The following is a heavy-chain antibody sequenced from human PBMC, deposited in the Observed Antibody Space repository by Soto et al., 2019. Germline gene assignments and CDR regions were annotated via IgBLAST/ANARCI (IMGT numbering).Heavy chain of an antibody. J-gene: IGHJ4*02. D-gene: IGHD5-18*01. CDR3: ARGRYSYGLPYYFDY. Sequence: PGGSLRLSCAASGFTFSSYGMHWVRQAPGKGLEWVAVIWYDGSNKYYADSVKGRFTISRDNSKNTLYLQMNSLRAEDTAVYYCARGRYSYGLPYYFDYWGQGTLVTVSS. V-gene: IGHV3-33*01. CDR1: GFTFSSYG. CDR2: IWYDGSNK.